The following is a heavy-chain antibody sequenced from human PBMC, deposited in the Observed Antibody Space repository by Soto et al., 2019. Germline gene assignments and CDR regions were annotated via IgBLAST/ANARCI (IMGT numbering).Heavy chain of an antibody. CDR2: IKQDGTEK. Sequence: EVQLVESGGGLVQPGGSLRLSCAASGFTFSNYWMSCVRQAPGQGLEWVANIKQDGTEKNYVDSVRGRFTISRDNAKNSLDLQMNSLTAEDTAVYYCASVAIWGQGTLVTVSS. J-gene: IGHJ4*02. CDR1: GFTFSNYW. CDR3: ASVAI. D-gene: IGHD5-12*01. V-gene: IGHV3-7*01.